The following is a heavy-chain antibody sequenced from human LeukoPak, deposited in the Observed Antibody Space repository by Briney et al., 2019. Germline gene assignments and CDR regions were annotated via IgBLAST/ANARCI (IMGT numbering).Heavy chain of an antibody. CDR1: GFTFSSYS. D-gene: IGHD3-10*01. CDR3: ARDGVGTMVRGVMDV. J-gene: IGHJ6*02. V-gene: IGHV3-21*01. CDR2: ISSSSSYI. Sequence: PGGSLRLSCAASGFTFSSYSTNWVRQAPGKGLEWVSSISSSSSYIYYADSVKGRFTISRDNAKNSLYLQMNSLRAEDTAVYYCARDGVGTMVRGVMDVWGQGTTVTVSS.